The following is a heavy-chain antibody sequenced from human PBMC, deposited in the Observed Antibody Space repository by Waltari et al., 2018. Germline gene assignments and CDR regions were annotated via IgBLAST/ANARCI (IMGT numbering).Heavy chain of an antibody. Sequence: YYWGCVRQPPGKGLEWIVEINHSGSTNYNPSLKSRVTISVDTSKNQFSLKLSSVTAADTTVYYCARGFSYWGQGTLVTVSS. CDR2: INHSGST. CDR1: YY. V-gene: IGHV4-34*01. J-gene: IGHJ4*02. CDR3: ARGFSY.